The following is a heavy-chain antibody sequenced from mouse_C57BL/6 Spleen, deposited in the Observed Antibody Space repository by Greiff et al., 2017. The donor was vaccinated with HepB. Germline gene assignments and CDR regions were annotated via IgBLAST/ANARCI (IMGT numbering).Heavy chain of an antibody. Sequence: VQLQQSGAELARPGASVKMSCKASGYTFTSYTMHWVKQRPGQGLEWIGYINPSSGYTKYNQKFKDKATLTADKSSSTAYMQLSSLTSEDSAVYYCARCTVHYAMDYWGQGTSVTVSS. D-gene: IGHD1-1*01. CDR1: GYTFTSYT. CDR2: INPSSGYT. V-gene: IGHV1-4*01. CDR3: ARCTVHYAMDY. J-gene: IGHJ4*01.